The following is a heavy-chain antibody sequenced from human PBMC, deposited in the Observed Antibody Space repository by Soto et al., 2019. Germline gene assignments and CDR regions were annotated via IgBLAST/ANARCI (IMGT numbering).Heavy chain of an antibody. D-gene: IGHD1-1*01. J-gene: IGHJ4*02. CDR1: GFTFSIYA. CDR2: IQYDGNNK. CDR3: ARGSRWTDGGVDF. Sequence: QEQLVESGGGVVQPGRSLRLSCAASGFTFSIYAMHWVRQAPGKGLEWVALIQYDGNNKYYVDSVKGRFTISIDKSTNTLYLQMNSLRADDTAVYYCARGSRWTDGGVDFWGQGTLVTVSS. V-gene: IGHV3-33*05.